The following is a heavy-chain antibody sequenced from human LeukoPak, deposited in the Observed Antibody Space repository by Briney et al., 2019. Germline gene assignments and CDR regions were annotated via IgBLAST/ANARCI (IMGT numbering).Heavy chain of an antibody. CDR3: ASSSYYDSSGYYYAAGPGYFDY. Sequence: SQTLSLTCTVSGGSISSGDYYWSWIRQPPGKGLEWIGYIYYSGSTYYNPSLKSRVTISVDTSKNQFSLKLSSVTAADTAVYYCASSSYYDSSGYYYAAGPGYFDYWGQGTLVTVSS. J-gene: IGHJ4*02. CDR1: GGSISSGDYY. CDR2: IYYSGST. V-gene: IGHV4-30-4*01. D-gene: IGHD3-22*01.